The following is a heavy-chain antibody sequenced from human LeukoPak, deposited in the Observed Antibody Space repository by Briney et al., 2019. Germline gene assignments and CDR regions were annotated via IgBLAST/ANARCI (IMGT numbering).Heavy chain of an antibody. CDR2: IKQDGSEK. D-gene: IGHD3-9*01. CDR1: GFTFSSYW. V-gene: IGHV3-7*03. J-gene: IGHJ3*02. Sequence: GGSLRLSCAASGFTFSSYWMSWVRQAPGKGLEWVANIKQDGSEKYYVDSVKGRFTISRDNAKNSLYLQMNSLRAEDTAVYYCAREYYDILTGYIGVALDIWGQGTMVTVSS. CDR3: AREYYDILTGYIGVALDI.